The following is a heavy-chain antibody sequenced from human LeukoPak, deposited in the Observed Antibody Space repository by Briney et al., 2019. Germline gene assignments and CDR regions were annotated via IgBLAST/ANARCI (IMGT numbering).Heavy chain of an antibody. CDR3: ARHGATPTGHYFDN. CDR1: GFSLSTTGAG. D-gene: IGHD2-8*02. V-gene: IGHV2-70*04. CDR2: IDWDNDK. Sequence: SGPTLVNPTQTLALTCTFSGFSLSTTGAGVGWIRQPPGKALEWLARIDWDNDKFYSTSLRTRLTISKDTSKNQVVLTMTNMDPVDTATYYCARHGATPTGHYFDNWGQGTLVTVSS. J-gene: IGHJ4*02.